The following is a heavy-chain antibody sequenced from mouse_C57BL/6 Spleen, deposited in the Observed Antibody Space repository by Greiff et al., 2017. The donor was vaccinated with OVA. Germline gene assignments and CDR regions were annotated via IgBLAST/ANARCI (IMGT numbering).Heavy chain of an antibody. D-gene: IGHD1-1*01. CDR2: IYPSDSET. V-gene: IGHV1-61*01. CDR3: ARFSPIYYYGSSYYFDY. Sequence: VKLQQPGAELVRPGSSVKLSCKASGYTFTSYWMDWVKQRPGQGLEWIGNIYPSDSETHYNQKFKDKATLTVEKSSSTAYMQLSSLTSEDSAVYYCARFSPIYYYGSSYYFDYWGQGTTLTVSS. J-gene: IGHJ2*01. CDR1: GYTFTSYW.